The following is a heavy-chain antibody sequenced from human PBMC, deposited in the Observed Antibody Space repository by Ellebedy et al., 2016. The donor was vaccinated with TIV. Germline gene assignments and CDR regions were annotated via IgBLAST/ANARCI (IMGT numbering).Heavy chain of an antibody. CDR2: IKRKADGGTT. CDR3: TTKNGFLDLIDY. D-gene: IGHD3-3*01. V-gene: IGHV3-15*01. J-gene: IGHJ4*02. CDR1: VFTFSNVW. Sequence: GGSLRLXXATSVFTFSNVWMSWVRQAPGKGLEWVGLIKRKADGGTTDYAAPVKGRFIISRDDSKNMLYLQMNSLKTEDTAVYYCTTKNGFLDLIDYWGQGTLVTVSS.